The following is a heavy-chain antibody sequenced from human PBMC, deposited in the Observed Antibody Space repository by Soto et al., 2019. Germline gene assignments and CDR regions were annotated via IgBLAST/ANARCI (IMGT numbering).Heavy chain of an antibody. CDR3: ARLYYYDSSGYYRDY. V-gene: IGHV3-30-3*01. J-gene: IGHJ4*02. Sequence: QVQLVESGGGVVQPGRSLRLSCAASGFTFSSYAMHWVCQAPGKGLEWVAVISYDGSNKYYADSVKGRFTISRDNSKNTLYLQMNSLRAEDTAVFYCARLYYYDSSGYYRDYWGQGTLVTVSS. CDR1: GFTFSSYA. CDR2: ISYDGSNK. D-gene: IGHD3-22*01.